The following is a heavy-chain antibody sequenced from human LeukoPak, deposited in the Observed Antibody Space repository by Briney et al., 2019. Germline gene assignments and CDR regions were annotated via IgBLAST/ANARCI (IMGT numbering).Heavy chain of an antibody. J-gene: IGHJ4*02. D-gene: IGHD2-21*01. Sequence: GGSLRLSCAASGFTFSTYWMHWVRQAPGKGLVWVSRITPDGSGTIYADSVKGRFTISRDNAKNTLYLQMNSLRAEDTAVYYCARDYSLWWLTNWGQGTLVTVSS. V-gene: IGHV3-74*01. CDR3: ARDYSLWWLTN. CDR2: ITPDGSGT. CDR1: GFTFSTYW.